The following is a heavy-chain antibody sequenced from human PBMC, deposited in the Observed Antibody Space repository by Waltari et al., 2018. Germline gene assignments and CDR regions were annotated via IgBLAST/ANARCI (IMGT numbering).Heavy chain of an antibody. Sequence: QLQLQASGPGLVQPSETLSLTCTLPGRSISSCLFYWGWIRQPQGKGLEGIGSNYYCGSTYYNPALKRRVTIAVDTSKNQFALKVSAVTAADTAVYYCAGALVGATFFDYWGQGTLVTVAS. CDR1: GRSISSCLFY. V-gene: IGHV4-39*01. D-gene: IGHD1-26*01. J-gene: IGHJ4*02. CDR2: NYYCGST. CDR3: AGALVGATFFDY.